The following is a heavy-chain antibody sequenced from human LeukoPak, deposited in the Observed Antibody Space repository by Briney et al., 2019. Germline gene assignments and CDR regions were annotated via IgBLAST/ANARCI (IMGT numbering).Heavy chain of an antibody. J-gene: IGHJ4*02. V-gene: IGHV3-23*01. CDR3: AKDGSEYYDFWSGYSPLVAPFDY. CDR2: ISGSGGST. Sequence: GGSLRLSCAASGFTFSSYAMSWVRQAPGKGLEWVSAISGSGGSTYYADSVKGRFTISRDNSKNTLYLQMNSLRAEDTAVYYCAKDGSEYYDFWSGYSPLVAPFDYWGQGTLVTVSS. D-gene: IGHD3-3*01. CDR1: GFTFSSYA.